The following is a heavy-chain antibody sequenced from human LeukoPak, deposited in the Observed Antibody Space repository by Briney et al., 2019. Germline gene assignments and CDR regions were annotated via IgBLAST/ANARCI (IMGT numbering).Heavy chain of an antibody. J-gene: IGHJ4*02. V-gene: IGHV3-30*02. CDR3: AKEHGSGSYFDY. Sequence: GSLRLSCAASGFTVSNYGMHWVRQAPGKGLEWVAFIEHDGNNKYYADSVKGRFTISRDTSKNTLYLQMNSLRADDTAVYYCAKEHGSGSYFDYWGQGTLVTVSS. CDR2: IEHDGNNK. D-gene: IGHD3-10*01. CDR1: GFTVSNYG.